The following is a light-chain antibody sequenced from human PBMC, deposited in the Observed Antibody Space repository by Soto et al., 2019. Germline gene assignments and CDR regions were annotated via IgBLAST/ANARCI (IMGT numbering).Light chain of an antibody. CDR1: QSVTSNY. J-gene: IGKJ1*01. CDR2: GAS. CDR3: QQYGSSPGT. Sequence: EIMLTQSPATLSLSPGERATLSCRASQSVTSNYIAWYQQKPGQSPRLLNFGASIRDTGLPDRFSGGGSGRDFTLTISRLESEDSAVYYCQQYGSSPGTFGQGTKVDIK. V-gene: IGKV3-20*01.